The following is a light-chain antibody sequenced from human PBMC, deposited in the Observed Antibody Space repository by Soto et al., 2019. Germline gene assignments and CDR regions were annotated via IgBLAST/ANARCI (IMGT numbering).Light chain of an antibody. CDR3: AAWDDSLSGVV. Sequence: QLVLTQPPSASGTPGQRVTISCSGSSSNIGSNYVFWYQHLPGTAPKLLIYRNNQRPSGVPDRFSGSKSGTSASPAISGLRSEDETDYYCAAWDDSLSGVVFGGGTKLTVL. CDR2: RNN. CDR1: SSNIGSNY. J-gene: IGLJ2*01. V-gene: IGLV1-47*01.